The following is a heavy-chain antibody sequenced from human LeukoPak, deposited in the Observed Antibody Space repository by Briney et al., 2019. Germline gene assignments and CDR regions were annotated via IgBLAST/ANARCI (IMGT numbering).Heavy chain of an antibody. D-gene: IGHD6-13*01. V-gene: IGHV3-30*18. CDR1: GFLLTDYG. CDR3: AKDRSNTWSFDS. Sequence: LGGSLRLSCAASGFLLTDYGMHWVRQAPGKGLEWLSMISYDESDKFYADSVRGRFTISRDTSRNTLYLQMYSLRVEDTAVYFCAKDRSNTWSFDSWGQGTLVTVSS. CDR2: ISYDESDK. J-gene: IGHJ4*02.